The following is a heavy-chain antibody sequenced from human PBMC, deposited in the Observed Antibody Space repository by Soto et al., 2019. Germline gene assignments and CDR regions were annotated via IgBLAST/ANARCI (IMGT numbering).Heavy chain of an antibody. CDR2: IYSSGTT. J-gene: IGHJ3*02. D-gene: IGHD5-12*01. CDR1: GGSIRSYY. Sequence: SETLSLTCSVCGGSIRSYYCSWIRQPPGKGLEWIGYIYSSGTTNYNPSLQSRVTISGDTSKKQISLNLRSVTAADTAVYYCARSAATISATLIWGDVLDISGQRTNVAVSS. V-gene: IGHV4-59*01. CDR3: ARSAATISATLIWGDVLDI.